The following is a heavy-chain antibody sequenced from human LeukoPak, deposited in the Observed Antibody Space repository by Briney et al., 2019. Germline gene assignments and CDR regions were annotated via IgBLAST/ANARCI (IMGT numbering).Heavy chain of an antibody. Sequence: GGSLRLSCAASGFTFSSYSMNWVRQAPGKGLEWVSSISSSSYIYYADSVKGRFTISRDNAKNSVYLQMNSLRAEDTAVYYCARPNHYGSGLDYWGQGTLVTVSS. CDR3: ARPNHYGSGLDY. CDR2: ISSSSYI. V-gene: IGHV3-21*01. J-gene: IGHJ4*02. CDR1: GFTFSSYS. D-gene: IGHD3-10*01.